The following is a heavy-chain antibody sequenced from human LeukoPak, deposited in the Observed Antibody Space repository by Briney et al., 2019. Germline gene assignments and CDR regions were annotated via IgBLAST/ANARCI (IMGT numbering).Heavy chain of an antibody. J-gene: IGHJ4*02. Sequence: GGSLRPSCVASGLPIADFAMHWVRQAPGKGLEWVSLISGDGVSTFYADSVKGRFSISRDNSKNSLSLEMNSLRTEDTAMYYCARESGKFDYWGQGTLVAVSS. V-gene: IGHV3-43*02. CDR2: ISGDGVST. CDR3: ARESGKFDY. CDR1: GLPIADFA.